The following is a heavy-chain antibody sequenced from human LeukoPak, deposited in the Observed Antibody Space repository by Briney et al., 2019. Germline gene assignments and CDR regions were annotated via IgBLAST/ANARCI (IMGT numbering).Heavy chain of an antibody. CDR2: ISSSSSFI. V-gene: IGHV3-21*01. Sequence: PGGSLRLSCAASGFTFSRDSMNWVRRAPGKGLEWVSSISSSSSFIYYADSVKGRFTISRDNAKNSLYLQMNRLRAEDTAAYYCAREGSSHNDYWGQGTLVTVSS. CDR3: AREGSSHNDY. J-gene: IGHJ4*02. CDR1: GFTFSRDS. D-gene: IGHD6-6*01.